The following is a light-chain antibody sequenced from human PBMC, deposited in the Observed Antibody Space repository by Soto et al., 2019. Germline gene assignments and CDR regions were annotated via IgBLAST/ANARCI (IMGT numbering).Light chain of an antibody. CDR1: SSNIGINY. Sequence: QSVLIQPPSASGTPGQRVTITCSGSSSNIGINYVYWHQQLPGTAPKLLISSNNQRPSAVPDRFSGSKSGTSASLAISGLRSEDEAEYYCAAWDDSLGGFVFGTGTKLTVL. CDR2: SNN. J-gene: IGLJ1*01. V-gene: IGLV1-47*01. CDR3: AAWDDSLGGFV.